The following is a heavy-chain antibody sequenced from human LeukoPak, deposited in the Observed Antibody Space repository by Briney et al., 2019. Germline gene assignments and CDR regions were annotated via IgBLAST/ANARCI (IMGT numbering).Heavy chain of an antibody. D-gene: IGHD3-10*01. V-gene: IGHV4-59*01. CDR3: ARDSDYGMDV. Sequence: SETLSLTCTVSGASISNYYWGWIRQPPGKGLEWIGYLFYSGSTNYSPSLKSRVTISVDMSKSQLSLNLTSVTAADTAVYYCARDSDYGMDVWGQGTTVTVSS. CDR1: GASISNYY. CDR2: LFYSGST. J-gene: IGHJ6*02.